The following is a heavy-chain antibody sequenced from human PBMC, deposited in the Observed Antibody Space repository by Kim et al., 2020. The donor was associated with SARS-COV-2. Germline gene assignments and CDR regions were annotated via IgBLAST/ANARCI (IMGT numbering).Heavy chain of an antibody. J-gene: IGHJ6*02. CDR1: GFTFSTYW. CDR2: IKQDGSEK. V-gene: IGHV3-7*01. CDR3: ARGRTMDV. Sequence: GGSLRLSCAASGFTFSTYWMNWGRQAPGKGLEWVANIKQDGSEKYYVDSVKGRFTISRDNAQNSLYLQMNSPRAEDTAVYYCARGRTMDVWGQGTTVTVSS.